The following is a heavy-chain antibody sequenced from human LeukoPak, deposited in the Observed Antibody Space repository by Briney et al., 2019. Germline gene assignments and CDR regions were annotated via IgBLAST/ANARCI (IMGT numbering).Heavy chain of an antibody. CDR3: ATVEGNRWFDL. CDR1: GYIFSKYD. V-gene: IGHV3-30*02. Sequence: GGALRLSCAASGYIFSKYDMHWVRQAPGEGVGWVAFIWYNGCNKYYAHSVNGRFTISIHNSNNTLYLQMNTLRAEDMAVYYCATVEGNRWFDLWGQGTLVTVSS. CDR2: IWYNGCNK. D-gene: IGHD1-14*01. J-gene: IGHJ5*02.